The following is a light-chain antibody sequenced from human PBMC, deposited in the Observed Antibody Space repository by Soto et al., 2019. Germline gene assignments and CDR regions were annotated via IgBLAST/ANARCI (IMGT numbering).Light chain of an antibody. CDR3: QSYDSNLSGSEV. J-gene: IGLJ2*01. V-gene: IGLV1-40*01. Sequence: QSVLTQPPSVSGAPGQRVTISCTGSSSNIGAGYDVHWYQQLPGTAPKLLIYGNSNRPSGVPDRFSGCKSDTSASPAITGLQAEDEADYYCQSYDSNLSGSEVFGGGTKLTVL. CDR1: SSNIGAGYD. CDR2: GNS.